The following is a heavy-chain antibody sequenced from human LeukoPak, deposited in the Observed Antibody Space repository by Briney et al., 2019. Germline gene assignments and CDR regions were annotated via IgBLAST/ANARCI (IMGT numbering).Heavy chain of an antibody. CDR2: INHSGST. CDR1: GGSFSGYY. V-gene: IGHV4-34*01. J-gene: IGHJ4*02. Sequence: SETLSLTCAVYGGSFSGYYWSWIRQPPGKGLEWIGEINHSGSTNYNPSLRSRVTISVDTSKNQFSLKLSSVTAADTAVYYCARSSYSLFDYWGQGTLVTVSS. D-gene: IGHD5-18*01. CDR3: ARSSYSLFDY.